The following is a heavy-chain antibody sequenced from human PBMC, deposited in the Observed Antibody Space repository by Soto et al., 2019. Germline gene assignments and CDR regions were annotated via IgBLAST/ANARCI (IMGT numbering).Heavy chain of an antibody. CDR2: IDPSDSYT. D-gene: IGHD6-13*01. Sequence: PGESLKISCKGSGYSFTSYWISWVRQMPGKGLEWMGRIDPSDSYTNYSPSFQGHVTISADKSISTAYLQWSSLKASDTAMYYCARRHSNWYFFDYWGQGSQVTVSS. V-gene: IGHV5-10-1*01. CDR1: GYSFTSYW. CDR3: ARRHSNWYFFDY. J-gene: IGHJ4*02.